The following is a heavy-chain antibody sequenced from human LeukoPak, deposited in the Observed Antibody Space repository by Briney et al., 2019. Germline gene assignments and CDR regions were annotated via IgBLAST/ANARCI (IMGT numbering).Heavy chain of an antibody. V-gene: IGHV1-2*02. Sequence: ASVKVSCKASGYTFTGYYMHWVRQAPGQGLEWMGWINPNSGGTNYAQKFQGRVTMTRDTSISTAYMELSSLRSEDTAVYYCATPRGVDIVATPDAFDIWGQGTMVTVSS. CDR3: ATPRGVDIVATPDAFDI. CDR1: GYTFTGYY. J-gene: IGHJ3*02. CDR2: INPNSGGT. D-gene: IGHD5-12*01.